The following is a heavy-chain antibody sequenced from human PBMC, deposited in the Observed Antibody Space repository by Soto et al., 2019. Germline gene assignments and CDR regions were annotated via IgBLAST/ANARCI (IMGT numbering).Heavy chain of an antibody. Sequence: EVQLVESGGGLVQPGRSLRLSCTASGFTFGDYAMSWFRQAPGKGLEWVGFIRSKAYGGTTEYAASVKGRFTISRDDSKSIAYLQMNSLKTEDTAVYYCTSWYSSSWYLDYWGQGTLVTVSS. V-gene: IGHV3-49*03. J-gene: IGHJ4*02. CDR3: TSWYSSSWYLDY. CDR2: IRSKAYGGTT. CDR1: GFTFGDYA. D-gene: IGHD6-13*01.